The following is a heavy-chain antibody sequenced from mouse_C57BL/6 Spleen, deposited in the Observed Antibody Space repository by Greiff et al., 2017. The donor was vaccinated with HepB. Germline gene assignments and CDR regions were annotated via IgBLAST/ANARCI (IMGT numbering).Heavy chain of an antibody. Sequence: DVMLVESGGGLVKPGGSLKLSCAASGFTFSSYAMSWVRQTPEKRLEWVATISDGGSYTYYPDNVKGRFTISRDNAKNNLYLQMSHLKSEDTAMYYCARLMMGDAMDYWGQGTSVTVSS. J-gene: IGHJ4*01. CDR3: ARLMMGDAMDY. D-gene: IGHD2-3*01. V-gene: IGHV5-4*03. CDR2: ISDGGSYT. CDR1: GFTFSSYA.